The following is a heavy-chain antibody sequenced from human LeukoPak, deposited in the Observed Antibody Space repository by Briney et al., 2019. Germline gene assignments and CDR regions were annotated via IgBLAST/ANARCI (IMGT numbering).Heavy chain of an antibody. D-gene: IGHD1-1*01. Sequence: PGGSLRLSCAASGFTVSSIAMTWVRQAPGQGLEWVSTIRSNGDTAYNADSVKGRFTISRDNSKKTLYLQMNSLRVEDTAIYYCAKGQELDDGVFDSWGQGTLVTVSS. CDR3: AKGQELDDGVFDS. CDR2: IRSNGDTA. J-gene: IGHJ4*02. V-gene: IGHV3-23*01. CDR1: GFTVSSIA.